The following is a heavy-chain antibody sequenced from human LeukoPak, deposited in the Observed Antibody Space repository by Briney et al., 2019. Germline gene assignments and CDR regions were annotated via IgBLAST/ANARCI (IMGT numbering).Heavy chain of an antibody. Sequence: PGGSLRLSCAASGFTFSSYAMSWVRQAPWKGLDWDSAISGSGGSTYYADSVKGRFTISIDNSKNTLYLQMNSLRAEDTAVYYCAKLASRGYRYEPPVKLDYWGQGTLVTVSS. CDR3: AKLASRGYRYEPPVKLDY. D-gene: IGHD5-18*01. V-gene: IGHV3-23*01. CDR2: ISGSGGST. CDR1: GFTFSSYA. J-gene: IGHJ4*02.